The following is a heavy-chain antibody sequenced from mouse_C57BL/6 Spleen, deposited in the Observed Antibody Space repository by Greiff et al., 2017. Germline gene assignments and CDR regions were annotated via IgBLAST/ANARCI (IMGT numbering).Heavy chain of an antibody. D-gene: IGHD1-1*01. CDR3: ARGPFTTVVATDWYFDV. J-gene: IGHJ1*03. CDR1: GYTFTSYW. CDR2: IDPSDSYT. V-gene: IGHV1-59*01. Sequence: QLQQPGAELVRPGTSVKLSCKASGYTFTSYWMHWVKQRPGQGLEWIGVIDPSDSYTNYNQKFKGKATLTVDTSSSTAYMQLSSLTSEDSAVYYCARGPFTTVVATDWYFDVWGTGTTVTVSS.